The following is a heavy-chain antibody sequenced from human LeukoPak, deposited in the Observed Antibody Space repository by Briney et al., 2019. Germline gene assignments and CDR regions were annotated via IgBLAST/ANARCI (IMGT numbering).Heavy chain of an antibody. CDR3: AREYSGSYPYTYYYMDV. CDR1: GGSISSYY. Sequence: PSETLSLTCTVSGGSISSYYWSWIRQPAGKGLEWIGRIYTSGSTNYNPSLKGRVTISVDTSKNQFSLKLSSVTAADTAVYYCAREYSGSYPYTYYYMDVWGKGTTVTVSS. CDR2: IYTSGST. D-gene: IGHD1-26*01. J-gene: IGHJ6*03. V-gene: IGHV4-4*07.